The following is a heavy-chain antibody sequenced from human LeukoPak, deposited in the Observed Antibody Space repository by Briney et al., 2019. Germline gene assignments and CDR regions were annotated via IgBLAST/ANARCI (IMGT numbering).Heavy chain of an antibody. CDR1: GFNFSSYW. J-gene: IGHJ4*02. CDR3: ARGGAAMAYY. V-gene: IGHV3-74*01. CDR2: INSDGSST. Sequence: PGGSLRLSCAASGFNFSSYWMHWVRHAPGKGLVCVSRINSDGSSTSHADSMKGRFTISRDNAKNTLYLQMNSLRVEDTAVYYCARGGAAMAYYWGQGTLVTVSS. D-gene: IGHD5-18*01.